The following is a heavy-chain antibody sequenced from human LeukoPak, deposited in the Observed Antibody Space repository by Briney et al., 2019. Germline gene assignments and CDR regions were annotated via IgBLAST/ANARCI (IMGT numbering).Heavy chain of an antibody. CDR3: ARGWGVPTSYFDY. D-gene: IGHD2-8*01. J-gene: IGHJ4*02. CDR2: IWYDGSNK. CDR1: GFTFRNYG. Sequence: GGSLRLSCAASGFTFRNYGMHWVRQAPGKGLEWVAVIWYDGSNKYYADSVKGRFTISRDSSKNTLYLQMNSLRAGDTAVYYCARGWGVPTSYFDYWGQGTLVTVSS. V-gene: IGHV3-33*01.